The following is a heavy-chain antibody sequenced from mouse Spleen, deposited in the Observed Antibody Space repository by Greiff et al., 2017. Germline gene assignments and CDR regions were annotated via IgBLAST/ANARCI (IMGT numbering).Heavy chain of an antibody. J-gene: IGHJ1*01. Sequence: EVQGVESGGGLVQPGGSLKLSCATSGFTFRDYYMYWVRQTPEKRLAWVAYISNGGGSTYYPDTVKGRVPISRDNAKNTLYLQMSRLKSEDTAMYYCARGGSSYWYFDGWGAGTTVTVSS. CDR1: GFTFRDYY. V-gene: IGHV5-12*02. CDR3: ARGGSSYWYFDG. D-gene: IGHD1-1*01. CDR2: ISNGGGST.